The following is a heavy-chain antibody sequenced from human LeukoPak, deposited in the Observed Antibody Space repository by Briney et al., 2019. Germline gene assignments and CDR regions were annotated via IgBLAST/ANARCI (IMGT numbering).Heavy chain of an antibody. Sequence: ASVKVSCKASGYTFTTYGVSWVRQAPGQGREWMGWISAYNGHTSYAQKLRGRVTMTTDTSTSTAYMELRSLRSDDTAVYYCARNPDPLYYYDSSEDAFDIWGQGTMVTVSS. J-gene: IGHJ3*02. V-gene: IGHV1-18*01. CDR2: ISAYNGHT. CDR3: ARNPDPLYYYDSSEDAFDI. CDR1: GYTFTTYG. D-gene: IGHD3-22*01.